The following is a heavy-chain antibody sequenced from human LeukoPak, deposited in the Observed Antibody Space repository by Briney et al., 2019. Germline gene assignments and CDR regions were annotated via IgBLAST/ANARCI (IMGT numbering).Heavy chain of an antibody. Sequence: ASVKVSCKASGYTFTGHYMHWVRQAPGQGPEWMGWINPNSGDTNYAQKFQGRVTLTRDASIGIAYMEMNRLTYDDTAIYYCARDVYTSGWRYFDLWGHGTLVTVSS. CDR3: ARDVYTSGWRYFDL. J-gene: IGHJ2*01. V-gene: IGHV1-2*02. CDR1: GYTFTGHY. D-gene: IGHD6-19*01. CDR2: INPNSGDT.